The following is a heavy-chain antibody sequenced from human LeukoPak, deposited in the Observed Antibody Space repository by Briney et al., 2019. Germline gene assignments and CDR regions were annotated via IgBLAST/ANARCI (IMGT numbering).Heavy chain of an antibody. CDR2: ISGSGGST. Sequence: PGGSLRLSCAASGFTFSSYAMSWVRQAPGEGLEWVSAISGSGGSTYYADSVKGRFTISRDNSKNTLYLQMNSLRAEDTAVYYCAKDAHCGGDCYSIDEYFQHWGQGTLVTVSS. CDR1: GFTFSSYA. J-gene: IGHJ1*01. D-gene: IGHD2-21*02. V-gene: IGHV3-23*01. CDR3: AKDAHCGGDCYSIDEYFQH.